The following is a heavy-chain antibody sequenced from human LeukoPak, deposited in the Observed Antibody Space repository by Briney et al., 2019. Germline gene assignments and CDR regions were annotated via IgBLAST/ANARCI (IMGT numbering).Heavy chain of an antibody. CDR1: GGSISSYY. V-gene: IGHV4-59*12. CDR2: IYYSGST. Sequence: SETLSLTCTVSGGSISSYYWSWIRQPPGKGLEWIGYIYYSGSTYYNPSLKSRVTISVDTSKNQFSLKLSSVTAADTAVYYCARDRGMTTGDYWGQGTLVTVSS. D-gene: IGHD4-17*01. J-gene: IGHJ4*02. CDR3: ARDRGMTTGDY.